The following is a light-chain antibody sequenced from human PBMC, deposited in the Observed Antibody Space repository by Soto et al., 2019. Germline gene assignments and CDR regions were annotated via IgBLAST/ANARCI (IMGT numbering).Light chain of an antibody. Sequence: QSALTRAPSASGSPGQSVTISCTGTSSDVGGYNYVSWYQQHPGKAPKLMIYEVSKRPSGVPDRFSGSKSGNTASLTVSGLQAEDEADYYCSSYAGSNNPYVFGTGTKVTVL. CDR3: SSYAGSNNPYV. CDR2: EVS. J-gene: IGLJ1*01. V-gene: IGLV2-8*01. CDR1: SSDVGGYNY.